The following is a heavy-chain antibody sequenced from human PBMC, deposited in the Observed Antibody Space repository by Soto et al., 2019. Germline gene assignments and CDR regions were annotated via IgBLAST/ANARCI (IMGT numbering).Heavy chain of an antibody. J-gene: IGHJ3*02. Sequence: EVQLVESGGGLVKPGGSLRLSCAASGFTFSSYSMNWVRQAPGKGLEWVSSISSSSSYIYYADSVKGRFTISRDNAKNSRYMQMNSLRAEDTAVYYCAREGYCSSTSCPDAFDIWGQGTMVTVSS. CDR1: GFTFSSYS. CDR2: ISSSSSYI. V-gene: IGHV3-21*01. CDR3: AREGYCSSTSCPDAFDI. D-gene: IGHD2-2*01.